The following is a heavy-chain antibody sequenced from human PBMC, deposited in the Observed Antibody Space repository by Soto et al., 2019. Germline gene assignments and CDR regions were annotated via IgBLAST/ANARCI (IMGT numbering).Heavy chain of an antibody. V-gene: IGHV2-5*02. Sequence: QITLKESGPTLVKPTQTLTLTCTFSGFSLSTSGVGVGWIRQPPGKALEWLALIYWDDDKRYSPSLKSRLTISKETSKNQVVLTMTNMDPVDTATYYCAHREGYCSSTSCYFDYWGQGTLVTVSS. CDR1: GFSLSTSGVG. CDR2: IYWDDDK. CDR3: AHREGYCSSTSCYFDY. D-gene: IGHD2-2*01. J-gene: IGHJ4*02.